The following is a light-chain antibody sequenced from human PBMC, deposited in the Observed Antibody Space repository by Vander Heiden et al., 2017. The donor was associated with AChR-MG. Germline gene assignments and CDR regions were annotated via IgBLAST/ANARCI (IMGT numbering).Light chain of an antibody. CDR1: RSDVGSYDL. CDR2: EVS. V-gene: IGLV2-23*02. J-gene: IGLJ2*01. CDR3: CSYAGSSTVV. Sequence: QPALTQPASVSGSPGKSITLSCAGTRSDVGSYDLVAWYQQHPGKAPKLMIYEVSKRPSGMSGRFSGSKSGNTASLTISGLQAEDEADYYCCSYAGSSTVVFGGGTKLTVL.